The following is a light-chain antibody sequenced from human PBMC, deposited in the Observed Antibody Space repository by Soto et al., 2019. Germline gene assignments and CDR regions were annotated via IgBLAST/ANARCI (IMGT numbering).Light chain of an antibody. V-gene: IGLV1-47*02. CDR2: SNN. Sequence: QAVLTQPPSASGTPGQRVTISCSGSSYNIGSNYVYWYQQLPGTAPKLLIYSNNQRPSGVPDRFSGSKSDTSASLAISGLRSEDEADYYCSAWDESLNSVVFGGGTKLTVL. CDR1: SYNIGSNY. CDR3: SAWDESLNSVV. J-gene: IGLJ2*01.